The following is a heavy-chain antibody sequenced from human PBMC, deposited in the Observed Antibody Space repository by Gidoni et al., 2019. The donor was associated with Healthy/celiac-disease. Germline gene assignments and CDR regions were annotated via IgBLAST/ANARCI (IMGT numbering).Heavy chain of an antibody. CDR3: ARQSPIAARPSAPNL. Sequence: YNPSLKSRVTISVDTSKNQFSLKLSSVTAADTAVYYCARQSPIAARPSAPNLWGQGTLVTVSS. D-gene: IGHD6-6*01. V-gene: IGHV4-59*08. J-gene: IGHJ4*02.